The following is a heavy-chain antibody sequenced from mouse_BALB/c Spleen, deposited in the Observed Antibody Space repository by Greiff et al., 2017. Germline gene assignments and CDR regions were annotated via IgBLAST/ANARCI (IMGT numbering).Heavy chain of an antibody. J-gene: IGHJ1*01. CDR2: IHPSIGST. CDR1: DLAFFPFAF. D-gene: IGHD1-1*01. V-gene: IGHV15-2*02. Sequence: VQLQQSGSDLRSPGSSLKLSCTASDLAFFPFAFMCWVRPKPGHGFEWIGDIHPSIGSTIYGEKFEDKATLDADTVSNTAYLELNSLTSEDSAIYYCARRDGSSYWYFDDWGAGTTVTVSS. CDR3: ARRDGSSYWYFDD.